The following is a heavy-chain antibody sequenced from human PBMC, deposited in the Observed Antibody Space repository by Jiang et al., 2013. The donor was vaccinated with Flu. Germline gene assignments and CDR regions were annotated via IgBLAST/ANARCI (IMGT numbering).Heavy chain of an antibody. J-gene: IGHJ3*02. V-gene: IGHV5-51*01. Sequence: CGAEVKKPGESLKVSCKGSGYSFSTYWIGWVRQMPGKGLEWMGIIYPGDSETTYSPSFQGQVTISADKSLGTAYLQWSSLKASDTAMYYCARQGEVDLLREHAFDIWGQRDKWLPPLQ. CDR2: IYPGDSET. CDR1: GYSFSTYW. CDR3: ARQGEVDLLREHAFDI. D-gene: IGHD1-26*01.